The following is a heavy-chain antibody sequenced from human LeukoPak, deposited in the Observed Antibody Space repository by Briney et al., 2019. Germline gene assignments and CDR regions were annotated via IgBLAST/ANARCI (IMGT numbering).Heavy chain of an antibody. CDR1: GFTFSSYA. D-gene: IGHD2-8*01. Sequence: GGSLRLSCAASGFTFSSYAMRWVRQAPGKALEWVSAISGSGGSTYYADAVNVRFTISRDSSKNTLYLQMKSLRADDSAVSHCAHDFGQTNGYWGQGPLVTVPS. J-gene: IGHJ4*02. CDR2: ISGSGGST. CDR3: AHDFGQTNGY. V-gene: IGHV3-23*01.